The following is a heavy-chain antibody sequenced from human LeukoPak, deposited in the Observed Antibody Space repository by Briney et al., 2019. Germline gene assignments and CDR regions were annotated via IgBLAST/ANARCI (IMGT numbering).Heavy chain of an antibody. D-gene: IGHD5-24*01. CDR2: INHSGST. CDR3: ASLDGSDYYYYYGMDV. CDR1: GGSFSGYY. Sequence: SETLSLTCAVYGGSFSGYYWSWIRQPPGKGLEWIGEINHSGSTNYNPSFKSRVTISVDTSKNQFSLKLSSVTAADTAVYYCASLDGSDYYYYYGMDVWGQGTTVTVSS. V-gene: IGHV4-34*01. J-gene: IGHJ6*02.